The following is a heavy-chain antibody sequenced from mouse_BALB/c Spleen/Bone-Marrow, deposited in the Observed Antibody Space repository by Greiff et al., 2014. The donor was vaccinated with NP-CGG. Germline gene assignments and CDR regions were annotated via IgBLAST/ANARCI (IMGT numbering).Heavy chain of an antibody. J-gene: IGHJ2*01. V-gene: IGHV5-17*02. CDR2: ISSGSSTI. CDR3: TSDYDSFDY. D-gene: IGHD2-4*01. Sequence: EVKLMESGGGLVQPGGSRKLSCAASGFTFSSFGMHWVRQAPEKGLEWVAYISSGSSTIYYADKVKGRFTISRDNPKNTLFLRMTSLSDEATAMYYCTSDYDSFDYWGQGTTLTVSS. CDR1: GFTFSSFG.